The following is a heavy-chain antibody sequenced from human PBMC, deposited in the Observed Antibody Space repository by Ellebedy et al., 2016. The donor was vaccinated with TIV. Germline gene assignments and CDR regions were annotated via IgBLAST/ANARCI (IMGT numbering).Heavy chain of an antibody. CDR3: ARLRGDYVGGFDF. CDR1: GFIFNNYA. V-gene: IGHV3-23*01. CDR2: ISGSGGST. Sequence: PGGSLRLSCAASGFIFNNYALTWARQAPGKGLECVSGISGSGGSTNYANSVKGRFTIARDNAKNTRYLQMNSLRAEDTAVYYCARLRGDYVGGFDFWGQGTLVTVSS. D-gene: IGHD4-17*01. J-gene: IGHJ4*02.